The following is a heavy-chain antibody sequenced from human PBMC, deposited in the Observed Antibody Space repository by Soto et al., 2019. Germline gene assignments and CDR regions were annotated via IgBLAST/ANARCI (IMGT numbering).Heavy chain of an antibody. CDR1: GYSFTSHY. Sequence: ASVKVSCKAIGYSFTSHYMHWVRQAPGQGLEWMGTIYPGGVNVAYAQKFEGRVTMTKDTSTSTVYMELNSLTSEDTAVYYCALYQIWRDLVWWFDPWGPGILVTLSS. D-gene: IGHD3-16*01. CDR2: IYPGGVNV. J-gene: IGHJ5*02. V-gene: IGHV1-46*03. CDR3: ALYQIWRDLVWWFDP.